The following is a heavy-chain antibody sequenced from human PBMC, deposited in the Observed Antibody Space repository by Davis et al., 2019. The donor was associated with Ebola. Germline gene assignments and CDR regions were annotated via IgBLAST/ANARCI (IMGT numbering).Heavy chain of an antibody. CDR1: GGSIRTDY. J-gene: IGHJ4*02. D-gene: IGHD4-11*01. Sequence: SETLSLTCTVSGGSIRTDYWSWIRQPAGKGLEWIGRIYTSGSTNYNPSLKSRVTISVDTSKNQFSLKLSSVTAADTAVYYCARARTVNFDYWGQGTLVTVSS. V-gene: IGHV4-4*07. CDR2: IYTSGST. CDR3: ARARTVNFDY.